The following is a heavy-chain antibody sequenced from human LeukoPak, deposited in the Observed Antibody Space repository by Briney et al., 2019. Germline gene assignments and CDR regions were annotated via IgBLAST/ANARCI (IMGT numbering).Heavy chain of an antibody. V-gene: IGHV3-74*01. CDR1: GFTFSSYW. J-gene: IGHJ3*02. D-gene: IGHD6-13*01. Sequence: PGGSLRLSCAASGFTFSSYWMHWVRQAPGKGLVGVSRINSDGSRTSYADSVRGRFSISRDNAKNTLYLQMNSLRAEDTALYYCAKATSSSWYDDAFDIWGQGTMVTVSS. CDR3: AKATSSSWYDDAFDI. CDR2: INSDGSRT.